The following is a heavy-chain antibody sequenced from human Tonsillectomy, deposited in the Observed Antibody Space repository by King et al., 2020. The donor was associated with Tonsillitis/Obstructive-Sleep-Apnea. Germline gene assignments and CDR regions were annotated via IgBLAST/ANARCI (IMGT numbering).Heavy chain of an antibody. CDR1: CGSVSSGRYY. D-gene: IGHD5-18*01. V-gene: IGHV4-61*01. Sequence: QLQESGPGLVKPCDILSLTCTVSCGSVSSGRYYWSWILQPPGKGLGWIGYIYYSGGTNYNPSPKSRGTISLDTSKNQFSLNLSPVTAADTAVHYCARHAPDTAMAPFDYWGQGTLVTVSS. J-gene: IGHJ4*02. CDR3: ARHAPDTAMAPFDY. CDR2: IYYSGGT.